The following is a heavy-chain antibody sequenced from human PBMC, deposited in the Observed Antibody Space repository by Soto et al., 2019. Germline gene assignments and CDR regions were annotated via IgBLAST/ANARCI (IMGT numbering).Heavy chain of an antibody. V-gene: IGHV1-24*01. D-gene: IGHD2-2*02. CDR1: GYTLTELS. J-gene: IGHJ4*02. Sequence: ASVKVSCKVSGYTLTELSMHWVRQAPGKGLEWMGGFDPEDGETIYAQKFQGRVIMTEDTSTDTAYMELSSLRSEDTAVYYCATAAAIPRTFDYWGQGTLVTVSS. CDR2: FDPEDGET. CDR3: ATAAAIPRTFDY.